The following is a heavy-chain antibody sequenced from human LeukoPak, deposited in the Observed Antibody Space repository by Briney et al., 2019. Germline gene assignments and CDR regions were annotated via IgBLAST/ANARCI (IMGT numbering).Heavy chain of an antibody. CDR3: ASEADSLTYYYGSGSRNWFDP. V-gene: IGHV3-30*04. Sequence: GGSLRLSCAASGFTFSSYAMHWVRQAPGKGLEWVAVISYDGSNKYYADSVKGRFTISRDNSKNTLYLQMNSLRAEDTAVYYFASEADSLTYYYGSGSRNWFDPWGQGTLVTVSS. D-gene: IGHD3-10*01. J-gene: IGHJ5*02. CDR2: ISYDGSNK. CDR1: GFTFSSYA.